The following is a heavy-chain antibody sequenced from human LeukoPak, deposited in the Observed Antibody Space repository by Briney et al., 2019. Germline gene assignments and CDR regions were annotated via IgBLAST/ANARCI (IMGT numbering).Heavy chain of an antibody. V-gene: IGHV3-9*01. D-gene: IGHD3-10*01. CDR1: GFTFRDYV. J-gene: IGHJ4*02. CDR2: ISWNVNLI. Sequence: QPGRSLRLSCATSGFTFRDYVMHWIRQAPGKGLEWVSGISWNVNLIAYADSVKGRFTISRDNAKNSLYLQMNSLRDEDTALYYCATHDSSGKFYLYWGQGTLVTVSS. CDR3: ATHDSSGKFYLY.